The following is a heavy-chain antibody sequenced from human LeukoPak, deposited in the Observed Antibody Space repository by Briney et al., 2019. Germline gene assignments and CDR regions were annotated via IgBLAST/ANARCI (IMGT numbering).Heavy chain of an antibody. D-gene: IGHD3-10*01. CDR2: IMPGGHM. J-gene: IGHJ4*02. CDR3: ARGNSGTTTFDF. Sequence: PGGSLRLSCRASGFSVDSVFMTWVRQPPGKGLEWVSFIMPGGHMDYTDSVKGRFTISRDSFKNTLSLQMNSLRVDDSAVYFCARGNSGTTTFDFWGQGTLVTVSS. V-gene: IGHV3-66*01. CDR1: GFSVDSVF.